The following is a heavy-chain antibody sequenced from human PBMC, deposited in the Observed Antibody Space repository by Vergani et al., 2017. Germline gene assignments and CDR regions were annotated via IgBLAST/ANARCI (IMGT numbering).Heavy chain of an antibody. D-gene: IGHD3-22*01. CDR3: ANLITRIGVVANPLFDY. V-gene: IGHV3-23*01. CDR1: GFTFSSYA. Sequence: EVQLLESGGGLVQPGGSLRLSCAASGFTFSSYAMSWVRQAPGKGLEWVSAISGSGGSTYYADSVKGRFTISRDNSKNTLYLQMNSLRAEDTAVYYCANLITRIGVVANPLFDYWGQGTLVTVSS. J-gene: IGHJ4*02. CDR2: ISGSGGST.